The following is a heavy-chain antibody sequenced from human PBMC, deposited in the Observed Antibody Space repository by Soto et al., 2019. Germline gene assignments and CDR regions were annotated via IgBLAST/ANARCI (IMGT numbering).Heavy chain of an antibody. CDR2: INPSAGST. CDR1: GHTFSTYS. V-gene: IGHV1-46*01. D-gene: IGHD5-18*01. J-gene: IGHJ4*02. CDR3: ARDLTAIGISQFYFDY. Sequence: SVKVSCKASGHTFSTYSLHWVRQAPGQGLEWVGLINPSAGSTTYAQKFQGRVTMTRDASTSTIYMELSSLRSEDTAVYYCARDLTAIGISQFYFDYWGQGTLVTVSS.